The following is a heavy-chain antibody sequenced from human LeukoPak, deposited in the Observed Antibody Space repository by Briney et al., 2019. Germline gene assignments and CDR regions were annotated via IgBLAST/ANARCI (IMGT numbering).Heavy chain of an antibody. CDR2: IIPIFGIA. Sequence: SVKVSCKASGGTFSSYAISWVRQAPGQGLEWMGRIIPIFGIANYAQKFQGRVTITADESTSTAYMELSSLRSEDTAVYYCARGLLGEAAAPSFDYWGQGTLVTVSS. J-gene: IGHJ4*02. CDR1: GGTFSSYA. V-gene: IGHV1-69*13. D-gene: IGHD6-13*01. CDR3: ARGLLGEAAAPSFDY.